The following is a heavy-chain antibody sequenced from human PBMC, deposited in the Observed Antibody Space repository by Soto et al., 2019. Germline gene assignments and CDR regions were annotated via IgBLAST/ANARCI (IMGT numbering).Heavy chain of an antibody. CDR1: GFSISDYE. J-gene: IGHJ4*02. CDR3: ARSRIAY. Sequence: GGSLRLSCVASGFSISDYELHWVRQAPGRGLEWVSYISSGGSTIYYRDSVRGRFTVSRNNAKNSLFLQMNSLRVEDTAVYYCARSRIAYWGQGTLVTVS. CDR2: ISSGGSTI. V-gene: IGHV3-48*03. D-gene: IGHD3-16*02.